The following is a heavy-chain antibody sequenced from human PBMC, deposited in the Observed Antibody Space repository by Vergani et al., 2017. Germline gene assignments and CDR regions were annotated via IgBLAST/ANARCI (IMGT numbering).Heavy chain of an antibody. CDR2: IYYSGST. V-gene: IGHV4-31*03. Sequence: QVQLQESGPGLVKPSQTLSLTCTVSGGSISSGGYYWSWIRQHPGKGLEWIGYIYYSGSTYYNPSLKCRVTISVDTSENQFSLKLSSVTAADTAVYYCARGEVVPAAMGNTQGGYYYGMDVWGQGTTVTVSS. CDR3: ARGEVVPAAMGNTQGGYYYGMDV. CDR1: GGSISSGGYY. D-gene: IGHD2-2*01. J-gene: IGHJ6*02.